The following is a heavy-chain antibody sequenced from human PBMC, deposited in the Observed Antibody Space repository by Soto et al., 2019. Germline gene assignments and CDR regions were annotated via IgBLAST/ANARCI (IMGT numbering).Heavy chain of an antibody. J-gene: IGHJ6*02. Sequence: SETLSLTCTVSGGSVSSGSYYWSWIRQPPGKGLEWIGYIYYSGSTNYNPSLKSRVTISVDTSKNQFSLKLSSVTAADTAVYYCVRGVHGRITIFGVVIPPPDVWGQGTTVTVSS. CDR1: GGSVSSGSYY. V-gene: IGHV4-61*01. D-gene: IGHD3-3*01. CDR3: VRGVHGRITIFGVVIPPPDV. CDR2: IYYSGST.